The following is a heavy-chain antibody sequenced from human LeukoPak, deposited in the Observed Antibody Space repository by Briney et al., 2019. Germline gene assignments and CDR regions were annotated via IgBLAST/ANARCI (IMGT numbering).Heavy chain of an antibody. J-gene: IGHJ4*02. D-gene: IGHD3-3*01. CDR2: IYPGDSDT. V-gene: IGHV5-51*01. CDR3: ARGEWLPDY. Sequence: GESLKISCKGSGYSFTRYWIGWVRQMPGKGLEWMGTIYPGDSDTRDRPSFQGQVTISADKSISTACLQWSSLKASDTAMYYCARGEWLPDYWGQGTLVTVSS. CDR1: GYSFTRYW.